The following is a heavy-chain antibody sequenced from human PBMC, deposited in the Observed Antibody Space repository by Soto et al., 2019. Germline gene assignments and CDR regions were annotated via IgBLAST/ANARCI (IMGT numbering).Heavy chain of an antibody. CDR1: GGTFSSYA. CDR2: IIPIFGTA. V-gene: IGHV1-69*06. Sequence: ASVKVSCKASGGTFSSYAISWVRQAPGQGLEWMGGIIPIFGTANYAQKFQCRVTITADKSTSTAYMELSSLRSEDTAVYYCERGDSDTAMAGYYFDYWGQGTLVTVSS. D-gene: IGHD5-18*01. CDR3: ERGDSDTAMAGYYFDY. J-gene: IGHJ4*02.